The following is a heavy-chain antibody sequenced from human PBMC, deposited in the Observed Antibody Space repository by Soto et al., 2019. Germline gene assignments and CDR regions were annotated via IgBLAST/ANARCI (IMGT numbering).Heavy chain of an antibody. CDR3: APRRLKGDSTGGSYYYYMDV. Sequence: EVQLLESGGGLVQPGGSLRLSCAASGFTFSSYAMSWVRQAPGKGLEWVSAISGRGGSTYYADSVKGRFTISRDNSKNPLYLQMNSLRAEDTAVYYCAPRRLKGDSTGGSYYYYMDVWGKGTTVTVSS. CDR2: ISGRGGST. D-gene: IGHD3-16*01. CDR1: GFTFSSYA. J-gene: IGHJ6*03. V-gene: IGHV3-23*01.